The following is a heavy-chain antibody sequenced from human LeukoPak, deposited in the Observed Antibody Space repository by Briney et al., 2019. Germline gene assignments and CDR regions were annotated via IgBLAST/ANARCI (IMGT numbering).Heavy chain of an antibody. CDR1: GYTLTKLP. D-gene: IGHD2-15*01. CDR2: FDLEDGEI. J-gene: IGHJ4*02. CDR3: ATGLGGFPLPFDY. Sequence: ASVKVSCKVSGYTLTKLPMHWVRQAPGKGLEWMGGFDLEDGEIIYAQKFQGRVTMTEDTSTDTAYMELSRLRSEYTAVYYCATGLGGFPLPFDYWGQGTLVTVSS. V-gene: IGHV1-24*01.